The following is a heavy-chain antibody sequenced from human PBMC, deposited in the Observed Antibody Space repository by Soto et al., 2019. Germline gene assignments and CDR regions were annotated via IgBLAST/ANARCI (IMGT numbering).Heavy chain of an antibody. V-gene: IGHV3-23*01. D-gene: IGHD1-7*01. Sequence: EVQLLESGGGLVQPGGSLRLSCAASGFNFVNYAMSWVRQAPGKGLEWVSGISGSGSNTYYADSVKGRFTISRDNSKNTLYLYMDSLTVEDTAIYYCAKTNTYNWNYAFAYWGQGTLVTVSS. CDR1: GFNFVNYA. CDR2: ISGSGSNT. CDR3: AKTNTYNWNYAFAY. J-gene: IGHJ4*02.